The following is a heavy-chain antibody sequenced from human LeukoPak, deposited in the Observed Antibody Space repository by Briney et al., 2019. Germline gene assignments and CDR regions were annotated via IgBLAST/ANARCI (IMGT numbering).Heavy chain of an antibody. CDR2: ISSSGSGT. CDR1: GFTFSSYS. V-gene: IGHV3-23*01. D-gene: IGHD5-18*01. J-gene: IGHJ4*02. Sequence: PGGSLRLSCAASGFTFSSYSMNWVRQAPGKGLEWVSAISSSGSGTYYADSVKGRFAISRDSSKNTLYLQMNSLRAEDTAVYYCAKDRSQLWLSYFDYWGQGTLVTVSS. CDR3: AKDRSQLWLSYFDY.